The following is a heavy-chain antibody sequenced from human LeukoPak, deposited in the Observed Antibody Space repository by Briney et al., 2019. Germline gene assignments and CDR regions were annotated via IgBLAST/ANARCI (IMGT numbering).Heavy chain of an antibody. J-gene: IGHJ4*02. Sequence: GGSLRLSCAASGFTLSSSGMHWVRQAPGKGLAWVAFIGHEGSNKYYGDSVKGRFTISRDTSKNTLYLQMNSLRAEDTAVYYCARDKGAATEERSDYWGQGTLVTVSS. CDR2: IGHEGSNK. CDR3: ARDKGAATEERSDY. D-gene: IGHD1-26*01. V-gene: IGHV3-30*02. CDR1: GFTLSSSG.